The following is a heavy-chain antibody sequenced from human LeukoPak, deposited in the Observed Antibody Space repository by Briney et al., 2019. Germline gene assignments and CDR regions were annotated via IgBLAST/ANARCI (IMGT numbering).Heavy chain of an antibody. D-gene: IGHD3-3*01. V-gene: IGHV4-59*01. CDR1: GGSISSYY. J-gene: IGHJ4*02. CDR2: IYYSGST. CDR3: ARVGLRFLEWLLKDPAEFDY. Sequence: PSETLSLTCTVSGGSISSYYWSWIRQPPGKGLEWIGYIYYSGSTNYNPSLKSRVTISVDTSKNQFSLKLSSVTAADTAVYYCARVGLRFLEWLLKDPAEFDYWGQGTLVTVSS.